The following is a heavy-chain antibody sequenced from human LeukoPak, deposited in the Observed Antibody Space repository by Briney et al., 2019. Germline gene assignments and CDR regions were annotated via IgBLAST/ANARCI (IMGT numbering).Heavy chain of an antibody. Sequence: GGSLRLSCAASGFTVSSNYMSWVRQAPGQGLEWVSVIYSGGSTYYADSVKGRFTISRDNSKNTLYLQMGSLRTDDMAVYYCARSYASGIHYMDVWGKGSTVTVSS. D-gene: IGHD3-10*01. CDR2: IYSGGST. J-gene: IGHJ6*03. CDR3: ARSYASGIHYMDV. V-gene: IGHV3-53*05. CDR1: GFTVSSNY.